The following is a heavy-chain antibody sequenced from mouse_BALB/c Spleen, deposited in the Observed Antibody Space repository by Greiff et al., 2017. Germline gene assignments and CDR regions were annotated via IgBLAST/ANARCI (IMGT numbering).Heavy chain of an antibody. CDR1: GFTFSSFG. V-gene: IGHV5-17*02. J-gene: IGHJ2*01. Sequence: EVMLVESGGGLVQPGGSRKLSCAASGFTFSSFGMHWVRQAPEKGLEWVAYISSGSSTIYYADTVKGRFTISRDNPKNTLFLQMTSLRSEDTAMYYCARYYYGSSLVYWGQGTTLTVSS. D-gene: IGHD1-1*01. CDR2: ISSGSSTI. CDR3: ARYYYGSSLVY.